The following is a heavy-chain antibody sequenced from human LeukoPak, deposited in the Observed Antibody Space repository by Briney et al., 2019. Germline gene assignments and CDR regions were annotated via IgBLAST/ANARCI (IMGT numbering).Heavy chain of an antibody. CDR1: GYTFTSYG. CDR3: ARAHCSSTNCYQFDY. D-gene: IGHD2-2*01. V-gene: IGHV1-2*02. CDR2: INPNSGGT. J-gene: IGHJ4*02. Sequence: GASVKVSCKASGYTFTSYGIGWVRQAPGQGLEWMGWINPNSGGTNYAQKFQGRVTMTRDTSISTAYMELSRLISDDTAVYHCARAHCSSTNCYQFDYWGQGTLVTVSS.